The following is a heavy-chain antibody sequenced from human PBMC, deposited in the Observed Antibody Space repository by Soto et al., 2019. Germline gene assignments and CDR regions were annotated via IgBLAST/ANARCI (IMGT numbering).Heavy chain of an antibody. CDR3: ARDGYYGSGSYQDYYYYGLAV. CDR2: IIPIFGTA. D-gene: IGHD3-10*01. J-gene: IGHJ6*02. V-gene: IGHV1-69*13. CDR1: GGTFSSYA. Sequence: SVKVSCKASGGTFSSYAISWVRQAPGQGLEWMGGIIPIFGTANYAQKFQGRVTITADESTSTAYMELSSLRSEDAAVYYCARDGYYGSGSYQDYYYYGLAVWGQGTTVTVSS.